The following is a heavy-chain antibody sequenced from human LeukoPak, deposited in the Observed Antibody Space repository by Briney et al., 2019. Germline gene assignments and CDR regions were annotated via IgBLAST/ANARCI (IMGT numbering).Heavy chain of an antibody. V-gene: IGHV3-9*01. CDR3: AEAAGAYYDTSGADI. CDR2: ISWNSGDI. D-gene: IGHD3-22*01. CDR1: GFTFDDYA. J-gene: IGHJ3*02. Sequence: GGSLRLSCAVSGFTFDDYAMHWVRQVPGKGPEWVSGISWNSGDIGYADSVKGRFAISRDNAKNSLYLQMNSLRTEDTALYYCAEAAGAYYDTSGADIWGQGTMVIVSS.